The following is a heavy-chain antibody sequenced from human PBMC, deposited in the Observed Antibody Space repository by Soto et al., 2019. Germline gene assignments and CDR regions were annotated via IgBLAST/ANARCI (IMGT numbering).Heavy chain of an antibody. J-gene: IGHJ4*02. Sequence: QLPLQELGPGLVKLSEALSLTCTVSGGSISSSSYYWGWIRQSPGKGLEWVGNSYDSGSTYYNPSLKGRVNISVDTSKNQFSLKLSSVTAADTAVYYCPRRGGSSPFDYWGQGTLVTVSS. V-gene: IGHV4-39*01. CDR1: GGSISSSSYY. D-gene: IGHD1-26*01. CDR2: SYDSGST. CDR3: PRRGGSSPFDY.